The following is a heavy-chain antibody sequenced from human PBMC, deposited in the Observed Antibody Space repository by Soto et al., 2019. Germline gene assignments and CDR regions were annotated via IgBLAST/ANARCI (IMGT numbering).Heavy chain of an antibody. Sequence: GGSLRLSCAASGFTFSSYSMNWVRQAPGKGLEWVSSISSSSSYIYYADSVKGRFTISRDNAKNSLYLQMNSLRAEDTAVYYCARGNYDFWSGYYFRDYYYGMDVWGQGTTVTVSS. CDR3: ARGNYDFWSGYYFRDYYYGMDV. J-gene: IGHJ6*02. D-gene: IGHD3-3*01. V-gene: IGHV3-21*01. CDR1: GFTFSSYS. CDR2: ISSSSSYI.